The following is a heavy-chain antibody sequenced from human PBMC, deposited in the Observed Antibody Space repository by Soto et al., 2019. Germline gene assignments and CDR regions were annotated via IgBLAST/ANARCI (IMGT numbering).Heavy chain of an antibody. CDR3: ARQEGYTAGCQWY. Sequence: QVQLQESGPGLVKPSETLSLTCSVSGASISSSDYYWGWIRQPPGEGLEWIGSIYYSGRTNYNPSLNSRVTISLDTSKNQFSLKLSSVTAADTAVYYCARQEGYTAGCQWYWGQGTLVTVSS. D-gene: IGHD5-18*01. CDR2: IYYSGRT. V-gene: IGHV4-39*01. J-gene: IGHJ4*02. CDR1: GASISSSDYY.